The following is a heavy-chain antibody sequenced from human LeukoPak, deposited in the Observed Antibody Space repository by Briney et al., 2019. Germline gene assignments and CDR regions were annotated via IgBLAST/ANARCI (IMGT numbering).Heavy chain of an antibody. Sequence: ASVKVSCKASGYTFTGYYMHWVRQAPGQGLEWMGWINPNSGSTNYAQKFQGRVTLTRDTSISTAYMELSRLRSDDTAVYYCARAPYCSSTSCYRGWFDPWGQGTLVTVSS. V-gene: IGHV1-2*02. D-gene: IGHD2-2*01. CDR3: ARAPYCSSTSCYRGWFDP. J-gene: IGHJ5*02. CDR2: INPNSGST. CDR1: GYTFTGYY.